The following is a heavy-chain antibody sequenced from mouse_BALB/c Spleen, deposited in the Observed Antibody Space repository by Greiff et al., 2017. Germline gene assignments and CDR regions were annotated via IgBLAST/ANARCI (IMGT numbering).Heavy chain of an antibody. CDR3: ARFPLYDGYSYYFDY. CDR1: GYTFTSYW. CDR2: INPSNGRT. J-gene: IGHJ2*01. V-gene: IGHV1S81*02. Sequence: VQLQQSGAELVKPGASVKLSCKASGYTFTSYWMHWVKQRPGQGLEWIGEINPSNGRTNYNEKFKSKATLTVDKSSSTAYMQLSSLTSEDSAVYYCARFPLYDGYSYYFDYWGQGTTLTVSS. D-gene: IGHD2-3*01.